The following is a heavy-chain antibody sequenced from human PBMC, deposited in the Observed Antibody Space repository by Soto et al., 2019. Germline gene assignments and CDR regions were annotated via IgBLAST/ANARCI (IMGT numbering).Heavy chain of an antibody. D-gene: IGHD6-19*01. J-gene: IGHJ2*01. Sequence: WGSLRLSCAASGFTFISYHINFFRHSPFKGLEWISYISSSNSAIYYAGSVKGRFTISRDNPKNSLYLQMNSLTDEDTAVYYCARAWYSSGWTNWYFDLWGRGTLVTAPQ. CDR2: ISSSNSAI. CDR3: ARAWYSSGWTNWYFDL. V-gene: IGHV3-48*02. CDR1: GFTFISYH.